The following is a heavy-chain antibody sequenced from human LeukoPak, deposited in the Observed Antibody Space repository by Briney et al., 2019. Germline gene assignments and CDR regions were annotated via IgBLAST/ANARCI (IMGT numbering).Heavy chain of an antibody. Sequence: GGSLRLSCAASGFTFSSYTMNWVRQAPGKGLEWVSSISSRSSYIYYADSVKDRFTISRDNSKNTLYLQMNSLRAEDTAMYYCARGYFDSSGEFDYWGQGTLVTVSS. V-gene: IGHV3-21*01. J-gene: IGHJ4*02. CDR1: GFTFSSYT. D-gene: IGHD3-22*01. CDR2: ISSRSSYI. CDR3: ARGYFDSSGEFDY.